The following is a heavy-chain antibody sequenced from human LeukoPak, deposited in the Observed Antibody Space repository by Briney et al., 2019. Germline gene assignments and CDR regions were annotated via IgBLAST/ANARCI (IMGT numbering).Heavy chain of an antibody. V-gene: IGHV4-59*01. CDR1: GGSINSYY. D-gene: IGHD3-10*01. CDR2: IYYSGST. Sequence: SETLSLTCTVAGGSINSYYWSWIRQPPGKGLEWIGYIYYSGSTNYNPSLKSRVTISVDTSKNQFSLRLNSVTAADTAVYYCARVTEYYGSGRRHNYYSSYMDVWGKGTTVTISS. J-gene: IGHJ6*03. CDR3: ARVTEYYGSGRRHNYYSSYMDV.